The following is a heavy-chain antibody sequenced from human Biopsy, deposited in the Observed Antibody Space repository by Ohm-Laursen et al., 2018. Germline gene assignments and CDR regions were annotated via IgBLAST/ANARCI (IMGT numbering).Heavy chain of an antibody. CDR2: VYFSGNT. CDR3: VRHPNLYGSGSYMLQ. J-gene: IGHJ4*02. Sequence: GTLSLTCNVSGGSIRGSTYYWGWIRQTPGKGLEWIGSVYFSGNTYYNPSLGVRVTISVDTSKNQFSLNLISVTAADTGVYYCVRHPNLYGSGSYMLQWGQGILVTVSS. CDR1: GGSIRGSTYY. D-gene: IGHD3-10*01. V-gene: IGHV4-39*01.